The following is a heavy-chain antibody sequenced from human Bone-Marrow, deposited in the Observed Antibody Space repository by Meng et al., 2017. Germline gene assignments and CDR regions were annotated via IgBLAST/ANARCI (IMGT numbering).Heavy chain of an antibody. D-gene: IGHD4-11*01. V-gene: IGHV4-34*01. J-gene: IGHJ4*02. Sequence: VQLQPWGAGLLKPSETLSLTCVVSGGSFSDYYWSWIRQPPGKGLEWIGEINHSGSTNYNPSLENRATISVDTSQNNLSLKLSSVTAADSAVYYCARGPTTMAHDFDYWGQGTLVTVSS. CDR2: INHSGST. CDR3: ARGPTTMAHDFDY. CDR1: GGSFSDYY.